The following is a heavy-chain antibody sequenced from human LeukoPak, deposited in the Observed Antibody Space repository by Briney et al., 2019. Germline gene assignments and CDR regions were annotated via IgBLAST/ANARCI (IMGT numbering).Heavy chain of an antibody. D-gene: IGHD6-19*01. CDR1: GASISSYY. CDR2: IYYSGST. Sequence: PSEFLSLTCTVPGASISSYYWSWIRQPPGKGLEWVGYIYYSGSTNYNPSLKSRLTISVDTSNNQFSLKLSSVTAADTAVYYCARVCLGGSGWYPFDYWGQGTLVTVSS. V-gene: IGHV4-59*01. J-gene: IGHJ4*02. CDR3: ARVCLGGSGWYPFDY.